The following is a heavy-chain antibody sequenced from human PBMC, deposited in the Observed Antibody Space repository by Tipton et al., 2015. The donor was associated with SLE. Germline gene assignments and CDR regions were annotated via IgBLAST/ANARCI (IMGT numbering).Heavy chain of an antibody. Sequence: GLVKPSETLSLTCAVYGGSFSGYSWGWIRQPPGKGLEWIGEIDRGGSTNYSPSLKSRVTISVDRSKNQFSLRVTSVTAADTAVYYCARVDSWYGMDYWGQGTLVTVSA. D-gene: IGHD6-13*01. CDR3: ARVDSWYGMDY. CDR1: GGSFSGYS. J-gene: IGHJ4*02. CDR2: IDRGGST. V-gene: IGHV4-34*01.